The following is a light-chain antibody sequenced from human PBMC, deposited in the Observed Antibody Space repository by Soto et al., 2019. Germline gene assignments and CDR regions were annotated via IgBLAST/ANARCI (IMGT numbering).Light chain of an antibody. Sequence: DLQMTQSPSTLSASVGDRVTITCRASQSISSWLAWYQQKPGKAPKLLNYDASSLESGVPSRFSGSGSGTEFTLTISSLQPDDFATYYCQQYNSYSTFGQGTKLEIK. CDR3: QQYNSYST. CDR1: QSISSW. J-gene: IGKJ2*01. CDR2: DAS. V-gene: IGKV1-5*01.